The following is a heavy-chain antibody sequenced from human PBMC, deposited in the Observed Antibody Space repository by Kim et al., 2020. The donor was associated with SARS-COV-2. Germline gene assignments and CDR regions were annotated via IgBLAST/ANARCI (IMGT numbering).Heavy chain of an antibody. CDR2: INPNSGGT. V-gene: IGHV1-2*02. Sequence: ASVKVSCKASGYTFTGYYMHWVRQAPGQGLEWMGWINPNSGGTNYAQKFQGRVTMTRDTSISTAYMELSRLRSDDTAVYYCARDSEYYYDSSGPDFFDYWGQGTLVTVSS. D-gene: IGHD3-22*01. J-gene: IGHJ4*02. CDR1: GYTFTGYY. CDR3: ARDSEYYYDSSGPDFFDY.